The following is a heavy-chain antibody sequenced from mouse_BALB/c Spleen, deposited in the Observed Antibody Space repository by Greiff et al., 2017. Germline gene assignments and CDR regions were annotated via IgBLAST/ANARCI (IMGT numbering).Heavy chain of an antibody. V-gene: IGHV1-5*01. Sequence: EVQLQQSGTVLARPGASVKMSCKASGYSFTSYWMHWVKQRPGQGLEWIGAIYPGNSDTSYNQKFKGKAKLTAATSASTAYMELSSLTNEDSAVYYCTKGGIAYYFDYWGQGTTLTVSS. CDR3: TKGGIAYYFDY. CDR1: GYSFTSYW. J-gene: IGHJ2*01. CDR2: IYPGNSDT.